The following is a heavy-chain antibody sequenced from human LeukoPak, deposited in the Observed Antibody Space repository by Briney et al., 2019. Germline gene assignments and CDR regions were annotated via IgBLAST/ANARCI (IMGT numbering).Heavy chain of an antibody. CDR1: GGTFSSYA. Sequence: SVKVSCKASGGTFSSYAISWVRQAPGQGLEWMGGIIPIFGTANYAQKFQGRVTITADESTSTAYIELSSLRSEDTAVYYCARDEPYYDSSGYYPLDYWGQGTLVTVSS. D-gene: IGHD3-22*01. CDR2: IIPIFGTA. CDR3: ARDEPYYDSSGYYPLDY. J-gene: IGHJ4*02. V-gene: IGHV1-69*13.